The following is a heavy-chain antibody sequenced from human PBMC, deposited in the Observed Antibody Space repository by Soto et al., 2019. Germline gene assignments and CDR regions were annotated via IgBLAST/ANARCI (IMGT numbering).Heavy chain of an antibody. J-gene: IGHJ4*02. CDR3: ARIDYYGSGSYYKQKNYFDY. CDR2: INHSGST. CDR1: GGSFSGYY. D-gene: IGHD3-10*01. Sequence: SETLSLTCAVYGGSFSGYYWSWIRQPPGKGLEWIGEINHSGSTNYNPSLKSRVTISVDTSKNQFSLKLSSVTAADTAVYYCARIDYYGSGSYYKQKNYFDYWGQGTLVTVSS. V-gene: IGHV4-34*01.